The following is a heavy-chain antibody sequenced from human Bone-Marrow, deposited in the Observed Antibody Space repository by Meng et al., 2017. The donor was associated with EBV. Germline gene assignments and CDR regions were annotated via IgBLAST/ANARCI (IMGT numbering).Heavy chain of an antibody. CDR1: GGAFRYSA. D-gene: IGHD3-10*01. CDR3: ARESGRGYTPDF. V-gene: IGHV1-69*01. CDR2: LIPDFGTP. J-gene: IGHJ4*02. Sequence: QGQGGQSGVGGKKPGSSWKGSCKASGGAFRYSAISWVRQAPGQGLEWMGGLIPDFGTPDYAPNYQDRVTITADESTSTAYMELNSLTTEDTAIYYCARESGRGYTPDFWGQGTLVTVSS.